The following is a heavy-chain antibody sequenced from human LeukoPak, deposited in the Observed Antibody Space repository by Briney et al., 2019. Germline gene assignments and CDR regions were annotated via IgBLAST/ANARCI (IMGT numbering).Heavy chain of an antibody. CDR1: GGTFSSYA. Sequence: SVKVPCKASGGTFSSYAISWVRQAPGQGLEWMGGIIPIFGTANYAQKFQGRVTITADESTSTAYMELSSLRSEDTAVYYCAREVVVVAATRGHWFDPWGQGTLVTVSS. V-gene: IGHV1-69*13. CDR3: AREVVVVAATRGHWFDP. J-gene: IGHJ5*02. CDR2: IIPIFGTA. D-gene: IGHD2-15*01.